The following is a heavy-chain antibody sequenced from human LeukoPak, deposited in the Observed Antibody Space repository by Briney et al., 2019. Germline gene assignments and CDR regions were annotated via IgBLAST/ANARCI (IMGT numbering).Heavy chain of an antibody. V-gene: IGHV3-7*03. CDR2: IKEDGSEK. CDR3: ARERGMDV. Sequence: GGSLRRSCAASGFTFSSYWMTWVRQAPGKGLEWVANIKEDGSEKYYVNSVKGRFTISRDNAKNSLYLQMNSLRAEDTAVYYCARERGMDVWGKGTTVTVSS. CDR1: GFTFSSYW. J-gene: IGHJ6*04.